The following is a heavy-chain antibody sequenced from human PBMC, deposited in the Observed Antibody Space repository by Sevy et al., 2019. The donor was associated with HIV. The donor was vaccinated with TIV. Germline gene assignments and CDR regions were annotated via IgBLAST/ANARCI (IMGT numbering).Heavy chain of an antibody. V-gene: IGHV3-30*03. J-gene: IGHJ4*02. Sequence: GGSLRLSCEASGLTFSTHAMHWVRQAPGQGLEWVAAISYAGSDKYYGDSLRGRFTISRDNSKNTLFLQMNSLTTEDTAMYYCAREAGYDSSGYYPGFQWGQGTLVTVSS. CDR2: ISYAGSDK. CDR1: GLTFSTHA. CDR3: AREAGYDSSGYYPGFQ. D-gene: IGHD3-22*01.